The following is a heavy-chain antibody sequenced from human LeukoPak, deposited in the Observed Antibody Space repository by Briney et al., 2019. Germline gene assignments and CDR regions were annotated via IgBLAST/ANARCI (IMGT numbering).Heavy chain of an antibody. CDR2: ISISSSYI. J-gene: IGHJ4*02. CDR1: GFTFSSYS. Sequence: GGSLRLSCAASGFTFSSYSMNWVRQAPGKGLEWVSSISISSSYIYYADSVKGRFTISRENAKNSLYLQMNSLRAEDTAVYYCARGLDYDILTGPGPVDYWGQGTLVTVSS. D-gene: IGHD3-9*01. V-gene: IGHV3-21*01. CDR3: ARGLDYDILTGPGPVDY.